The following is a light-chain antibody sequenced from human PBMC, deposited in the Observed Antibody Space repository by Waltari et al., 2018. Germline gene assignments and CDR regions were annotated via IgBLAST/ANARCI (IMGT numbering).Light chain of an antibody. CDR2: AAS. Sequence: QMTQTPSSLSAFVGDRVTITFRGSQAISNYLAWYQQKPGKVPKLLIYAASILQSGVPSRFSGTGSGTGFSLTISSLQPEDVATYYCQKYNSAPLTFGGGTKVEIK. CDR1: QAISNY. J-gene: IGKJ4*02. CDR3: QKYNSAPLT. V-gene: IGKV1-27*01.